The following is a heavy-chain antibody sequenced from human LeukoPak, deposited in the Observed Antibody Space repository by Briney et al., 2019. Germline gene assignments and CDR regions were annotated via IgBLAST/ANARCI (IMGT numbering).Heavy chain of an antibody. J-gene: IGHJ4*02. CDR3: ARRGDSSGYYAN. CDR1: GGSISSGGYS. D-gene: IGHD3-22*01. Sequence: SQTLSLTCAVSGGSISSGGYSWSWIRQPPGKGLEWIGYIYHSGSTYYNPSLKSRVTISVDGSKNQFSLKLSSVTAADTAVYYCARRGDSSGYYANWGQGTLVTVSS. V-gene: IGHV4-30-2*01. CDR2: IYHSGST.